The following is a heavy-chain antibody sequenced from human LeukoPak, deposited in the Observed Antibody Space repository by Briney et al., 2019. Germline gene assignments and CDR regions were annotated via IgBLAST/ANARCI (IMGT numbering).Heavy chain of an antibody. D-gene: IGHD5-18*01. CDR3: ARGERGSSYGALDH. CDR1: GFTFSTYS. CDR2: ISSTSSHI. J-gene: IGHJ4*02. V-gene: IGHV3-21*01. Sequence: PGGSLRLSCTASGFTFSTYSLNWVREAPGKGVEGVSFISSTSSHIYHANSVKGRLTISRDNAKNSLYLQMSSLRAEDTAVYYCARGERGSSYGALDHWGQGALVTVSS.